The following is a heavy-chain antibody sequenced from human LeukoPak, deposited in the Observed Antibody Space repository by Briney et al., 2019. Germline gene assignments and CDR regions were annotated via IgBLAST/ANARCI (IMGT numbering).Heavy chain of an antibody. V-gene: IGHV3-48*03. CDR2: ISSSGSTI. D-gene: IGHD3-9*01. CDR1: GFTFSSYE. J-gene: IGHJ3*02. Sequence: GESLRLSCAASGFTFSSYEMNWVRQAPGKGLEWVSYISSSGSTIYYADSVKGRFTISRDNAKNSLYLQMNSLRAEDTAVYYYARGGDILTGPPAFDIWGQGTMVTVSS. CDR3: ARGGDILTGPPAFDI.